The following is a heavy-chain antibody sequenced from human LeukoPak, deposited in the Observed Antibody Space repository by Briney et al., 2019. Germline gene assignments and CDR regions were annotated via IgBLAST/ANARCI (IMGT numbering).Heavy chain of an antibody. CDR3: ARGAVAIGGTLDH. CDR1: GFTFRPYG. V-gene: IGHV3-33*02. J-gene: IGHJ4*02. CDR2: IWNDASNK. Sequence: GGSLRLSCATSGFTFRPYGMHWVRQAPGKGLEWVAVIWNDASNKYYADSAKGRFTISRDYSMKTVTLQMNSLRVEDTAVYFCARGAVAIGGTLDHWGQGALVTVSS. D-gene: IGHD5-12*01.